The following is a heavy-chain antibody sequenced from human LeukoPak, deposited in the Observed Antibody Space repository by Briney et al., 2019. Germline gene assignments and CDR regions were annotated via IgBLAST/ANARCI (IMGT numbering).Heavy chain of an antibody. CDR3: ASYLTSIPSGMDV. CDR2: IYSGGSA. V-gene: IGHV3-66*01. J-gene: IGHJ6*02. Sequence: GGSLRLSCAASGFTVSSNYMSWVRQAPGKGLEWVSVIYSGGSAYYADSVKGRFTISRDNSKNTLYLQMNSLRAEDTAVYYCASYLTSIPSGMDVWGQGTTVTVSS. CDR1: GFTVSSNY. D-gene: IGHD2/OR15-2a*01.